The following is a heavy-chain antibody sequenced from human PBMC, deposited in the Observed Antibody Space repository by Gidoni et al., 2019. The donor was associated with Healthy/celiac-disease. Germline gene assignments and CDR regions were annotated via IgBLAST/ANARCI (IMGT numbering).Heavy chain of an antibody. CDR2: IRSKAYGGTT. Sequence: EVQLVESGGGLVKPGRSLRLSCTASGFTFGDYAMSWFRQAPGKGLGWVGFIRSKAYGGTTEYAASVKGRFTISRDDSKSIAYLQMNSLKTEDTAVYYCTRDPDDPYYYDSSGYYGDYWGQGTLVTVSS. J-gene: IGHJ4*02. CDR1: GFTFGDYA. D-gene: IGHD3-22*01. V-gene: IGHV3-49*05. CDR3: TRDPDDPYYYDSSGYYGDY.